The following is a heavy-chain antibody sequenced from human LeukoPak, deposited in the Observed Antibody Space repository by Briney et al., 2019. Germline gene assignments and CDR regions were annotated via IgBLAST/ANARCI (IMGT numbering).Heavy chain of an antibody. J-gene: IGHJ4*02. D-gene: IGHD4-23*01. V-gene: IGHV3-30*18. CDR2: ISYDGSNK. CDR1: GFTFSRYG. Sequence: GRSLRLSCAASGFTFSRYGMRWVRQAPGKGLEWVAVISYDGSNKYYVDSVKGRFSISRDNSKNTLDLQMNSLRGEDTALYFCAKELRDGGFDYWGQGTLVTVSS. CDR3: AKELRDGGFDY.